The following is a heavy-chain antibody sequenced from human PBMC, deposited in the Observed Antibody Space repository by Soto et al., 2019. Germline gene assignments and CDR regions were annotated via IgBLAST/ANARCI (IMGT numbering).Heavy chain of an antibody. CDR1: GFTFSSYA. CDR2: ISYDGSNK. V-gene: IGHV3-30-3*01. CDR3: ARSYSGSYNDLGY. J-gene: IGHJ4*02. Sequence: QVQLVESGGGVVQPGRSLRLSCAASGFTFSSYAMHWVRQAPGKGLEWVAVISYDGSNKYYADSVKGRFTISRDNSKNTLDLQMNSLRAEDTAVYYCARSYSGSYNDLGYWGQGTLVTVSS. D-gene: IGHD1-26*01.